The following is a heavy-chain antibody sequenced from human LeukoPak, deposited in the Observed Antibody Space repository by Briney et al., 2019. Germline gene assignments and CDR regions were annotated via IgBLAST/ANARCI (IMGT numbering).Heavy chain of an antibody. D-gene: IGHD3-16*01. J-gene: IGHJ3*02. CDR1: RFISRNYG. Sequence: PRRSLRLSPAASRFISRNYGMSSVRQSPGKGLEWVDNVQQDGSEKSYVDSVKGRFTISRDNARSSLYLQMDSLRAEDTALYYCAGSWGYRALDIWGQGTMVTVSS. CDR3: AGSWGYRALDI. CDR2: VQQDGSEK. V-gene: IGHV3-7*01.